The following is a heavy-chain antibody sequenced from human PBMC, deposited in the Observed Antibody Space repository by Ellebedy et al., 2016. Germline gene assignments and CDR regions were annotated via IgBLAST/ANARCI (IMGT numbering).Heavy chain of an antibody. CDR1: GFPFADYA. V-gene: IGHV3-9*01. J-gene: IGHJ4*02. CDR2: ISWNSAAI. D-gene: IGHD3-10*01. CDR3: AKGTMDYLHH. Sequence: GGSLRLSXATSGFPFADYALHWVRQVPGKGLEWVSGISWNSAAIGYGEAVKGRFTISRDSAKNYLYLQMNSLRVEDKALYFCAKGTMDYLHHWGQGNVVTVSS.